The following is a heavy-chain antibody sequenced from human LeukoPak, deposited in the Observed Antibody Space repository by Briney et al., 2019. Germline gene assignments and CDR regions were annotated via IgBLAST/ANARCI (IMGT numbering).Heavy chain of an antibody. Sequence: SETLSLTCAVYGGSFSGYYWSWIRQPPGKGLEWIGEINHSGSTNYNPSLKSRVTISVDTSKNQFSLKLSSVTAADTAVYYCARTDYGDNLLRYFFDYWGQGALVTVSS. CDR1: GGSFSGYY. CDR3: ARTDYGDNLLRYFFDY. J-gene: IGHJ4*02. CDR2: INHSGST. V-gene: IGHV4-34*01. D-gene: IGHD4-23*01.